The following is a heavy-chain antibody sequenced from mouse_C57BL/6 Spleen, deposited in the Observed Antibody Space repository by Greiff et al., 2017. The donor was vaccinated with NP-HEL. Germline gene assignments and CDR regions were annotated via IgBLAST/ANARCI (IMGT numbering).Heavy chain of an antibody. V-gene: IGHV5-17*01. J-gene: IGHJ4*01. CDR3: ARRTITTGYAMDY. CDR2: ISSGSSTI. D-gene: IGHD1-1*01. Sequence: DVKLVESGGGLVKPGGSLKLSCAASGFTFSDYGMHWVRQAPEKGLEWVAYISSGSSTIYYADTVKGRFTISRDNAKNTLFLQMTSLRSEDTAMYYCARRTITTGYAMDYWGQGTSVTVSS. CDR1: GFTFSDYG.